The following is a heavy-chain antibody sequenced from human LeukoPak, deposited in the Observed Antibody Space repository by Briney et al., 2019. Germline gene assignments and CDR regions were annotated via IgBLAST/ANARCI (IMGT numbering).Heavy chain of an antibody. Sequence: KPSETLSLTCTLSGGSISSFYWSWIRQPPGKGLEWIGYIDYSGSTIYNPSLKSRVTISVDTSKNRFFLRLNSVTAADTARYFCARRLWVEYYYGLDVWGQGITVTVSS. D-gene: IGHD3-16*01. J-gene: IGHJ6*02. CDR2: IDYSGST. CDR1: GGSISSFY. V-gene: IGHV4-59*08. CDR3: ARRLWVEYYYGLDV.